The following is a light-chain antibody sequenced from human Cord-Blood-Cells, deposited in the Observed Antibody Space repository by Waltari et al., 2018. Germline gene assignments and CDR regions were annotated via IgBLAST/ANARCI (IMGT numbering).Light chain of an antibody. V-gene: IGKV4-1*01. CDR3: QQYYSTPFT. J-gene: IGKJ3*01. Sequence: DIVMTQSPDSLAVSLGERATINCKSSQSVLYSSNNKNYLAWYQQKPGQPPKLLIYWASTRESGVPDRFSGSGSGTDFTLTLSSLHAEDVAVYYCQQYYSTPFTFVPGTKVDIK. CDR1: QSVLYSSNNKNY. CDR2: WAS.